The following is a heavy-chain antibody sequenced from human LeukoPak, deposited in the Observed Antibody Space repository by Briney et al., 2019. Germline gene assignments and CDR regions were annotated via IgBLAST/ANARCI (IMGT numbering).Heavy chain of an antibody. J-gene: IGHJ4*02. CDR1: GGSISSYY. D-gene: IGHD3-10*01. Sequence: PSETLFLTCTVSGGSISSYYWSWIRQPPGKGLEWIGYIYYSGSTNYNPSLKSRVTISVDTSKNQFSLKLSSVTAADTAVYYCARLLITMVRGVIIHTLDYWGQGTLVTVSS. CDR3: ARLLITMVRGVIIHTLDY. V-gene: IGHV4-59*01. CDR2: IYYSGST.